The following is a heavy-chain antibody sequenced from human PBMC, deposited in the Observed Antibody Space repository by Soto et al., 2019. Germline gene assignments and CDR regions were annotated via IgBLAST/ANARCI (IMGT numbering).Heavy chain of an antibody. CDR3: SKTLGPTAIHPFS. V-gene: IGHV3-23*01. CDR2: IYSSGAT. CDR1: GFTFSSYA. Sequence: PGGSLRLSCAASGFTFSSYAMTWVRQAPGKGLEWVSAIYSSGATYYADSVKGRFTISRDNSKNTLYLQVNFLRAEDTAVYYCSKTLGPTAIHPFSWGQGTLVTVSS. D-gene: IGHD2-2*02. J-gene: IGHJ5*02.